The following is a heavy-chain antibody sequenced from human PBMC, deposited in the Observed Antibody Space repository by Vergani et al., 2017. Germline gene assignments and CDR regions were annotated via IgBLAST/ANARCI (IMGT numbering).Heavy chain of an antibody. CDR2: IYTSGST. D-gene: IGHD2-8*01. CDR3: AREDRLYRHPRCYYYYYMDV. J-gene: IGHJ6*03. V-gene: IGHV4-61*02. Sequence: QVQLQESGPGLVKPSQTLSLTCTVSGGSISSGSYYWSWIRQPAGKGLEWIGRIYTSGSTNYNPSLKSRVTISVDTSKNQFSLKLSSVTAADTAVYYCAREDRLYRHPRCYYYYYMDVWGKGTTVTVSS. CDR1: GGSISSGSYY.